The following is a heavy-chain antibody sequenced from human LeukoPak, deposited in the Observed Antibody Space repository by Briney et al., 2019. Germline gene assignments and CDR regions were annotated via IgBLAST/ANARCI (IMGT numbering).Heavy chain of an antibody. V-gene: IGHV4-59*08. CDR1: DGSISTYY. CDR3: VRLRSYDSSGYYGHYFDY. Sequence: SETLSLTCTVSDGSISTYYWSWIRQPPGEGLEWIGYVYYTGDTSYNPSLKSRVTVSVDTSKNHFSLKLNSVTAADTAVYYCVRLRSYDSSGYYGHYFDYWGQGTLVTVSS. CDR2: VYYTGDT. J-gene: IGHJ4*02. D-gene: IGHD3-22*01.